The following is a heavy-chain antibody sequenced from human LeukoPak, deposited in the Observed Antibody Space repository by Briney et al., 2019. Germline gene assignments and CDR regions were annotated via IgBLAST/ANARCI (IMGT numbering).Heavy chain of an antibody. CDR2: INPNSGGT. CDR3: ARGIYSSGYSASDY. CDR1: GYTFTSYD. Sequence: ASVKVSCKASGYTFTSYDINWVRQATGQGLEWMGWINPNSGGTNYAQKFQGRVTMTRDTSISTAYMELSRLRSDDTAVYYCARGIYSSGYSASDYWGQGTLVTVSS. J-gene: IGHJ4*02. V-gene: IGHV1-2*02. D-gene: IGHD3-22*01.